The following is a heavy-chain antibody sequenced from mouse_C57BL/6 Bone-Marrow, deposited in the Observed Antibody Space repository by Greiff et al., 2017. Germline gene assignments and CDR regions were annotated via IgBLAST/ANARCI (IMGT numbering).Heavy chain of an antibody. CDR1: GYTFTSYW. V-gene: IGHV1-55*01. CDR2: IYPGSGST. Sequence: VQLQESGAELVKPGASVKMSCKASGYTFTSYWITWVKQRPGQGLEWIGDIYPGSGSTNYNEKFKSKATLTVDTSSSTAYMQLSSLTSEDSAVYYCARADPTFDYWGQGTTLTVSS. J-gene: IGHJ2*01. CDR3: ARADPTFDY.